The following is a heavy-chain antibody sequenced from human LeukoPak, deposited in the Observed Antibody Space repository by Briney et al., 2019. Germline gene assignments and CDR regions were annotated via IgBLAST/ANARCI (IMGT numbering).Heavy chain of an antibody. CDR1: GGSISSYY. Sequence: PSETLSLTCTVSGGSISSYYWSWIRQPPGKGLEWIGYIYYSGSTNYNPSLKSRVTISVDTSKNQFSLKLSSVTAADTAVYYCARDRSRGSSWYPDSYYYGMDVWGKGTTVTVSS. V-gene: IGHV4-59*01. CDR3: ARDRSRGSSWYPDSYYYGMDV. CDR2: IYYSGST. J-gene: IGHJ6*04. D-gene: IGHD6-13*01.